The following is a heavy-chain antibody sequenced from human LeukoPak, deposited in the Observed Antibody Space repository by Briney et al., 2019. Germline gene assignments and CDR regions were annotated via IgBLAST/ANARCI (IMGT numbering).Heavy chain of an antibody. J-gene: IGHJ3*02. V-gene: IGHV4-39*01. D-gene: IGHD2-2*01. CDR1: GGSISSSSYY. CDR3: ARHLSRRGAFDI. Sequence: PSETLSLTCTVSGGSISSSSYYWGSIRQPPGKGLEWIGSIYYSGSTYYNPSLKSQVTISVDTSKNQFSLKLSSVTAADTAVYYCARHLSRRGAFDIWGQGTMVTVSS. CDR2: IYYSGST.